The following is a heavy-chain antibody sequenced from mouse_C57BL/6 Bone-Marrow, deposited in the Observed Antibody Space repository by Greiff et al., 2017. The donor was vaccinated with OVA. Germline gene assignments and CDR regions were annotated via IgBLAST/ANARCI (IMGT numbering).Heavy chain of an antibody. D-gene: IGHD2-5*01. J-gene: IGHJ3*01. Sequence: QVQLKESGAELVRPGTSVKVSCKASGYAFSNYLIEWVKQRPGQGLEWIGVINPGSGGTNYNEKFKGKATLTADKSSSTAYMQLSSLTSEDSAVYFCARPYYSKVGFAYWGQGTLVTVSA. CDR3: ARPYYSKVGFAY. V-gene: IGHV1-54*01. CDR1: GYAFSNYL. CDR2: INPGSGGT.